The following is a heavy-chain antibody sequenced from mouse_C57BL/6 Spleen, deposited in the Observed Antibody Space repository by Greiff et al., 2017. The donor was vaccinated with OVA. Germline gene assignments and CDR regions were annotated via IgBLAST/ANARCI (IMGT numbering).Heavy chain of an antibody. CDR3: ARGGY. J-gene: IGHJ2*01. Sequence: VQLQQSGPELVKPGASVKISCKASGYTFTDYYMNWVKQSPGKSLEWIGDINPNNGGTSYNQKFTGQATLTVDKSSSTAYMELRSLTSEDSAIYYCARGGYWGQGTTLTVSS. V-gene: IGHV1-26*01. CDR2: INPNNGGT. CDR1: GYTFTDYY.